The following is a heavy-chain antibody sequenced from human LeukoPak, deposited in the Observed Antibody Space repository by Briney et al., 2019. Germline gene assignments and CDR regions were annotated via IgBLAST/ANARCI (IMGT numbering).Heavy chain of an antibody. D-gene: IGHD5-12*01. Sequence: SVKVSCKASGGTFSSYAISWVRQAPGQGLEWMGGIIPIFGTANYAQKFRGRVTITADESTSTAYMELSSLRSEDTAVYYCARDRIVATIQQSFDIWGQGTMVTVSS. J-gene: IGHJ3*02. CDR3: ARDRIVATIQQSFDI. CDR1: GGTFSSYA. CDR2: IIPIFGTA. V-gene: IGHV1-69*13.